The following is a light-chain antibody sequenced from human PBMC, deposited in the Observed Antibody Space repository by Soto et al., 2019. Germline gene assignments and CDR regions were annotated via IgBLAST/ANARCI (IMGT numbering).Light chain of an antibody. V-gene: IGKV3-20*01. CDR2: GAS. Sequence: EIVLTQSPGTLSLSPGERATLSCRASQSVSSTYIAWYQQKPGQAPRLLIYGASSRATGIPDRFSGSGSGTDFTLTISRLEPEDFAVYYCKQYGNSPRTFGQGTKVEIK. CDR1: QSVSSTY. J-gene: IGKJ1*01. CDR3: KQYGNSPRT.